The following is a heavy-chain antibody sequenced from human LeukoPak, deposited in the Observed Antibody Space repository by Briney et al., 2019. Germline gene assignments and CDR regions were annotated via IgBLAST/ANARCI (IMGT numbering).Heavy chain of an antibody. D-gene: IGHD6-19*01. V-gene: IGHV1-8*01. CDR2: MNPNSGNT. CDR3: ARGRIAVAGPKGDWFDP. Sequence: ASVKVSCKASGYTFTSYDINWVRQATGQGLELMGWMNPNSGNTGYAQKFQGRVTMTRNTSISTAYMELSSLRPEDTAVYYCARGRIAVAGPKGDWFDPWGRGTLVTVSS. CDR1: GYTFTSYD. J-gene: IGHJ5*02.